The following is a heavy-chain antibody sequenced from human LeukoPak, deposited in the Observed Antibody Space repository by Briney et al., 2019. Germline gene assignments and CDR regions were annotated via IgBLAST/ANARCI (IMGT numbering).Heavy chain of an antibody. D-gene: IGHD3-9*01. CDR3: ARDRLVDLKGLRYFDLDAFDI. J-gene: IGHJ3*02. Sequence: ASVKVSCKASGYTFTSYAMHWVRQAPGQRLEWMGWINAGNGNTKYSQEFQGRVTITRDTSASTAYMELSSLRSEDMAVYYCARDRLVDLKGLRYFDLDAFDIWGQGTMVTVSS. V-gene: IGHV1-3*03. CDR1: GYTFTSYA. CDR2: INAGNGNT.